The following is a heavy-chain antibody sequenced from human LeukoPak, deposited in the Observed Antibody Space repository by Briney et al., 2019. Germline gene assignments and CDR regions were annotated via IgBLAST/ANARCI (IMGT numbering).Heavy chain of an antibody. CDR1: GYSISSGYY. J-gene: IGHJ4*02. V-gene: IGHV4-38-2*01. CDR2: IYHSGST. CDR3: ARHEMATINVDY. Sequence: KPSETLSLTCAVSGYSISSGYYWGWIRQPPGKGLEWIGSIYHSGSTYYNPSLKSRVTISVDTSKNQFSLKLSSVTAADTAVFYCARHEMATINVDYWGQGTLVTVSS. D-gene: IGHD5-24*01.